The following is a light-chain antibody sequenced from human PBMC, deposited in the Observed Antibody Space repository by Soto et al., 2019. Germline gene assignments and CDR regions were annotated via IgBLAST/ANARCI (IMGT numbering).Light chain of an antibody. CDR3: QQFFDPPYT. CDR2: DAS. J-gene: IGKJ2*01. CDR1: REITNY. V-gene: IGKV1-33*01. Sequence: DIQMTQSPSSLSASVGDRVTITCQASREITNYVNWYQQKQGKAPNLLVYDASNLQPGVPSRFSGSGSGTVFTFTISSLQPEDFATYFCQQFFDPPYTFGQGTKLQIK.